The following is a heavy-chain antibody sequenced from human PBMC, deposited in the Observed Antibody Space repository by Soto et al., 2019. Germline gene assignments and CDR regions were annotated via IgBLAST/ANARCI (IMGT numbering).Heavy chain of an antibody. CDR1: GGSISSGGYY. Sequence: SETLSLTCTVSGGSISSGGYYWSWIRQHPGKGLEWIGYIYYSGSTYYNPSLKSRVTISVDTSKNQFSLKLSSVTAADTAVYYCARDRSNRYSYGPKPRYYYYMDVWGKGTTVTVS. J-gene: IGHJ6*03. CDR2: IYYSGST. CDR3: ARDRSNRYSYGPKPRYYYYMDV. V-gene: IGHV4-31*03. D-gene: IGHD5-18*01.